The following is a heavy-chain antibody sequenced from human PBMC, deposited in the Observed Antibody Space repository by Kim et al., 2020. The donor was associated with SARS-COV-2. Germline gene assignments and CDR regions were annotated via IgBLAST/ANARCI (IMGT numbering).Heavy chain of an antibody. J-gene: IGHJ3*02. V-gene: IGHV3-21*06. Sequence: GGSLRLSCAASGFTFSDYTINWVRQAPGKGLEWVSCISGSGSYISYADPLQGRFTVSRDNAKNSLSLQMNSLRAEDTALYYCARSRDTSVDAFDIWGQGT. D-gene: IGHD3-22*01. CDR1: GFTFSDYT. CDR3: ARSRDTSVDAFDI. CDR2: ISGSGSYI.